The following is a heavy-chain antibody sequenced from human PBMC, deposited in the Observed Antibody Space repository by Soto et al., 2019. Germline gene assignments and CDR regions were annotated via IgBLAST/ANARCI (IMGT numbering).Heavy chain of an antibody. D-gene: IGHD3-10*01. V-gene: IGHV3-15*01. CDR2: IKSETDGGTT. CDR1: GFTFSNAW. J-gene: IGHJ4*02. Sequence: GSLRLSCAASGFTFSNAWMTWVRQAPGKGLEWVGRIKSETDGGTTHYAAPVKGRFTISRDDSKNTLYLQMNSLKTEDTAVYYCATSGGASYYDNWGQGTLVTVSS. CDR3: ATSGGASYYDN.